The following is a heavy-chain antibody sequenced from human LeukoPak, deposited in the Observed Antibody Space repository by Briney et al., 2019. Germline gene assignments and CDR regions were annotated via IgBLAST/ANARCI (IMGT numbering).Heavy chain of an antibody. CDR1: GGSISSYY. D-gene: IGHD3-9*01. Sequence: PSETLSLTCTVSGGSISSYYWSSIRQPPGKGLEWIGYIYYSGSTNYNPSLKSRVTISVDTSKNQFSLKLSSVTAADTAVYYCARGETIFSNFDYWGQGTLVTVSS. CDR3: ARGETIFSNFDY. J-gene: IGHJ4*02. V-gene: IGHV4-59*01. CDR2: IYYSGST.